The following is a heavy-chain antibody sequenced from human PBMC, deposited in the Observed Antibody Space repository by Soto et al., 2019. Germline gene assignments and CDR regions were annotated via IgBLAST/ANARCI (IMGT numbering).Heavy chain of an antibody. V-gene: IGHV4-59*01. Sequence: PSETLSLTCTVSGDSISSYSWSWIRQPPGKGLEWIGYIYYSGSTNYNPSLKSRVTISVDTSKNQFSLKLSSVTAADTAVYYCARGGYCSSTSCLPKIFDPWGQGTLVTVSS. D-gene: IGHD2-2*01. J-gene: IGHJ5*02. CDR1: GDSISSYS. CDR2: IYYSGST. CDR3: ARGGYCSSTSCLPKIFDP.